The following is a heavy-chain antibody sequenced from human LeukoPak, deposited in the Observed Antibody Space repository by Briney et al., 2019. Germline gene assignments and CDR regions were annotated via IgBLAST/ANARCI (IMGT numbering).Heavy chain of an antibody. J-gene: IGHJ4*02. D-gene: IGHD6-19*01. V-gene: IGHV3-9*01. CDR3: AKAQIPYTAVAVHFDY. CDR1: GFTFDDYA. CDR2: ISWNSGSI. Sequence: PGGSLRLSCAASGFTFDDYAMHWVRQAPGMGLEWVSGISWNSGSIGYADSVKGRFTISRDNAKNSLYLQMNSLRAEDTALYYCAKAQIPYTAVAVHFDYWGQGTLVTVSS.